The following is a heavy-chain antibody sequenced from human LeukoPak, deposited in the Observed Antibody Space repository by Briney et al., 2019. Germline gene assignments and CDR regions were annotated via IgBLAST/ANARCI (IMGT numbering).Heavy chain of an antibody. D-gene: IGHD3-10*01. Sequence: PGRSLRLSCAASGFTFSSYSMNWVRQAPGKGLVWVSSISSSSSYIYYADSVKGRFTISRDNAKNSLYLQMNSLRAEDTAVYYCARDIFAWPGELLTVSYYFDYWGQGTLVTVSS. J-gene: IGHJ4*02. V-gene: IGHV3-21*01. CDR3: ARDIFAWPGELLTVSYYFDY. CDR1: GFTFSSYS. CDR2: ISSSSSYI.